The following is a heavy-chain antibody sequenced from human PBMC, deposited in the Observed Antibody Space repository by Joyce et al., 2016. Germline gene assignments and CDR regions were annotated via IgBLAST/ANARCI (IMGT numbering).Heavy chain of an antibody. J-gene: IGHJ4*02. D-gene: IGHD1-1*01. CDR2: IKSKSDGETT. V-gene: IGHV3-15*01. CDR3: ATIRTINCNSLNY. CDR1: GFTFSVAW. Sequence: EVQLAESGGGLVKPGGSLRLSCAGSGFTFSVAWMNWVRQAPGKGLEWVGRIKSKSDGETTDYAAPVEGRFTISRDDSKNTLYLQMDILKTEDTAVYFCATIRTINCNSLNYWGQGTLVTVSS.